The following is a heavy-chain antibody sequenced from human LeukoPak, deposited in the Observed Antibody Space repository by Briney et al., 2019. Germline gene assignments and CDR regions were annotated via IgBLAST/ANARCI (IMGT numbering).Heavy chain of an antibody. Sequence: GGSLRLSCAASGFTFSGYTMNWVRQAPGKGPEWISYISGTGRKTYYADSVKGRFTISRDNARNSLFLQMKSLRVEDTAVYFCARDVGPYGGSPGGDWGLGTLVTVSS. CDR3: ARDVGPYGGSPGGD. CDR2: ISGTGRKT. CDR1: GFTFSGYT. J-gene: IGHJ4*02. V-gene: IGHV3-48*01. D-gene: IGHD1-26*01.